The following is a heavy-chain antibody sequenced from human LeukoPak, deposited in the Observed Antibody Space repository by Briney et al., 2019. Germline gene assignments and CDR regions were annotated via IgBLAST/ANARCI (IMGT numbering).Heavy chain of an antibody. Sequence: ASVKVSCKASGYIFTNYFIHWVRQAPGQGPEWMGIINPSGGSTRFAQKFQGRVSMTRDTSTSTVYMELSSLRSEDTAVYYCARGYGVYEGFDYWGQGTLVTVSS. V-gene: IGHV1-46*01. CDR3: ARGYGVYEGFDY. D-gene: IGHD5/OR15-5a*01. J-gene: IGHJ4*02. CDR1: GYIFTNYF. CDR2: INPSGGST.